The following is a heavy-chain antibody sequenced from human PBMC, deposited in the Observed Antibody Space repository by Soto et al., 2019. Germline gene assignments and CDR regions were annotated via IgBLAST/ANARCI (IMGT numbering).Heavy chain of an antibody. J-gene: IGHJ5*02. CDR2: INHSGTT. V-gene: IGHV4-34*01. CDR1: GGSFSGYF. D-gene: IGHD2-15*01. Sequence: QVQLQQWGAGLLKPSETLSLTCRVHGGSFSGYFWTWIRQPPGKGLAWIGEINHSGTTNYNPSLERRISISVDKSKNQFSLKLRSVTAADTAVYYCARGPYCSGGSCLNWFDPWGPGTLVTVSS. CDR3: ARGPYCSGGSCLNWFDP.